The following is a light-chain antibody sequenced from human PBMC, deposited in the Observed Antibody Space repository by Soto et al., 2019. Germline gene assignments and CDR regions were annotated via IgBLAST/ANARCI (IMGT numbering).Light chain of an antibody. CDR1: QSISSS. CDR2: DAS. J-gene: IGKJ1*01. CDR3: QQRSEWPRT. Sequence: ETVLTQSPATLSLSPGERATLSCRASQSISSSLAWYQQKPGQAPRLLIYDASTRATGFPARFSGSGSGTDFTLTIGSLEPEDFAVYYCQQRSEWPRTFGQGTKVEI. V-gene: IGKV3-11*01.